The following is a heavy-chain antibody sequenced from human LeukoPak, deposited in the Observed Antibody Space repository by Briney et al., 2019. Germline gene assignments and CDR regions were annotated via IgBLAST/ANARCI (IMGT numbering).Heavy chain of an antibody. D-gene: IGHD2-15*01. CDR2: ISSSSSYI. J-gene: IGHJ4*02. Sequence: PGGSLRLSCAASGFTFSSYSMYWVRQAPGKGLEWVSSISSSSSYIYYADSVKGRFTISRDNAKNSLYLQMNSLRAEDTAVYYCAREGLDCSGGSCYTPTTSPRFDYWGQGTLVTVSS. CDR1: GFTFSSYS. V-gene: IGHV3-21*01. CDR3: AREGLDCSGGSCYTPTTSPRFDY.